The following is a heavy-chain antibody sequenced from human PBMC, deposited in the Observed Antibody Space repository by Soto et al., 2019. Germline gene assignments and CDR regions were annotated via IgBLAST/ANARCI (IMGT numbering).Heavy chain of an antibody. D-gene: IGHD6-19*01. V-gene: IGHV4-34*01. CDR1: GGSFSGYY. CDR2: INHSGST. Sequence: KPSETLSLTCAVYGGSFSGYYWSWIRQPPGKGLEWIGEINHSGSTNYNPSLKSRVTISVDTSKNQFSLKLSSVTAADTAVYYCARVPYSSGWYVGAFDIWGQGTMVTVSS. J-gene: IGHJ3*02. CDR3: ARVPYSSGWYVGAFDI.